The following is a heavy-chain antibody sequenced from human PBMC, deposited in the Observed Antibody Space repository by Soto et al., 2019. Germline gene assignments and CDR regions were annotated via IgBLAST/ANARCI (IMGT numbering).Heavy chain of an antibody. CDR3: ARHYGSPFDYYYYMDV. J-gene: IGHJ6*03. CDR2: MNPNSGNT. V-gene: IGHV1-8*01. D-gene: IGHD3-10*01. CDR1: GYTFTSYD. Sequence: ASVKVSCKASGYTFTSYDINWVRQATGQGLEWMGWMNPNSGNTGYAQKFQGRVTMTRNTSISTAYMELSSLRSEDTAVYYCARHYGSPFDYYYYMDVWGKGTTVTVSS.